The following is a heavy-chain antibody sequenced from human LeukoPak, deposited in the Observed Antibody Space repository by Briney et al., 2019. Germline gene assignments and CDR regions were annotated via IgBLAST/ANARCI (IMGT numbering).Heavy chain of an antibody. CDR1: GGSISSGGYS. CDR3: ARGGYCSSTSCHNWFDP. D-gene: IGHD2-2*01. CDR2: IYHSGST. J-gene: IGHJ5*02. V-gene: IGHV4-30-2*01. Sequence: PSETLSLTCAVSGGSISSGGYSWSWIRQPPGKGLEWIGYIYHSGSTYYNPSLKGRVTISVDRSKNQFSLKLSSVTAADTAVYYCARGGYCSSTSCHNWFDPWGQGTLVTVSS.